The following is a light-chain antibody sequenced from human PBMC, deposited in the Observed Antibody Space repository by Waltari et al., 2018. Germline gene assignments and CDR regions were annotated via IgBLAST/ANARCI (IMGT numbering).Light chain of an antibody. CDR3: IQTLQTPLT. J-gene: IGKJ4*01. CDR1: QSLLYSNGYNY. CDR2: LGS. Sequence: DIVVTQSLLSLPVTPGEPASISCRSSQSLLYSNGYNYLDWYLQKPGQSPQLLIYLGSNRASGVPDRFSGSGSGTDFTLKISRVEAEDVGVYYCIQTLQTPLTFGGGTKVEIK. V-gene: IGKV2-28*01.